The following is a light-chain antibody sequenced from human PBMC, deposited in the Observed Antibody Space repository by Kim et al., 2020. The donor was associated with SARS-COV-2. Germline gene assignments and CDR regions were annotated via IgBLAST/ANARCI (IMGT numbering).Light chain of an antibody. Sequence: APGERATPSCRASQSVSSSYLAWYQQKPGQAPRLLIYGASSRAAGLPDRFSGSGSGTDFTLTISRLEAEDFAVYYCQQYGSSPRTFGQGTKVDIK. CDR1: QSVSSSY. V-gene: IGKV3-20*01. CDR3: QQYGSSPRT. J-gene: IGKJ1*01. CDR2: GAS.